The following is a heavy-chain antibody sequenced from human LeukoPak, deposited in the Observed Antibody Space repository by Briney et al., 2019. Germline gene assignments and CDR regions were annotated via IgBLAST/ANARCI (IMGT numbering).Heavy chain of an antibody. CDR3: AKDIWERLVLGYYGMDV. CDR2: ISYDGTKK. Sequence: GGSLRLSCAASGFSFHSYGMHWVRQAPGKGLEWVATISYDGTKKYYADSVKGRFTTSRDNSRSTLDLQMRSLTTEDTAVYYCAKDIWERLVLGYYGMDVWGQGTTVIVSS. J-gene: IGHJ6*02. CDR1: GFSFHSYG. V-gene: IGHV3-30*18. D-gene: IGHD6-19*01.